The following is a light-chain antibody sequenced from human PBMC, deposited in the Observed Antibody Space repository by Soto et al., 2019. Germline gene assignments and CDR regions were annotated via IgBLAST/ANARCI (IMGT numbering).Light chain of an antibody. Sequence: EIVMTQSPATLSVSPGERATLSCRASQSVNSNLVWYKQKPGQAPSLLIYGASTRATGIPGRFSCSGYGTEFTLTISSLQSEDFAVYYCQQYNNWLWTFGQGTKVEIK. V-gene: IGKV3-15*01. J-gene: IGKJ1*01. CDR1: QSVNSN. CDR2: GAS. CDR3: QQYNNWLWT.